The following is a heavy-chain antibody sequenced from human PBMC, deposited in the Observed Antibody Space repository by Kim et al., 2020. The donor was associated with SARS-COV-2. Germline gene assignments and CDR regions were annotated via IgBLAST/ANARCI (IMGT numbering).Heavy chain of an antibody. Sequence: SETLSLTRAVYGGSFSGYYWSWIRQPPGKGPEWIGEINHSGSTNYNPSLKSRVTISVDTSKNQFSLRLSSVTAADTAVYYCAGGGYCSSTSCHSRVAFDIWGQGTMVTVSS. CDR1: GGSFSGYY. CDR3: AGGGYCSSTSCHSRVAFDI. V-gene: IGHV4-34*01. D-gene: IGHD2-2*01. J-gene: IGHJ3*02. CDR2: INHSGST.